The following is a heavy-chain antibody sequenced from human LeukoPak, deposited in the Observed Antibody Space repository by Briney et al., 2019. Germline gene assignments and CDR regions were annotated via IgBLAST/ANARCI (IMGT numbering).Heavy chain of an antibody. D-gene: IGHD6-19*01. CDR1: GYRFTTYD. CDR2: MNPNSGNT. Sequence: SVPVSCKACGYRFTTYDINELRQASGQGRDWMGWMNPNSGNTGYAQKFQGRVTMTRNTSPPTAYMELNSLRSEDTAVYYCASEQWLKREGVYYCYGGAVWGQGTTVTVSS. J-gene: IGHJ6*02. CDR3: ASEQWLKREGVYYCYGGAV. V-gene: IGHV1-8*01.